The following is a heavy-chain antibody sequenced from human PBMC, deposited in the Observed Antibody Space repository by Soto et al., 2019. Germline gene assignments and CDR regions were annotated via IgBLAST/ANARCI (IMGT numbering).Heavy chain of an antibody. CDR3: ARPRRYCSSTSCYDNWFDP. CDR2: ISAYNGNT. J-gene: IGHJ5*02. V-gene: IGHV1-18*04. Sequence: ASVKVSCKASGYTFTSYGISWVRQAPGQGLEWMGWISAYNGNTNYAQKLQGRVTMTTDTSTSTAYMELRSLRSDDTAVYYCARPRRYCSSTSCYDNWFDPWGQGTLVTVSA. D-gene: IGHD2-2*01. CDR1: GYTFTSYG.